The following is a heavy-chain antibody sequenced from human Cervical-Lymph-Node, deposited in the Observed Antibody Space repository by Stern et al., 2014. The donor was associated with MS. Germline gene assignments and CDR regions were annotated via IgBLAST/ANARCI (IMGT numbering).Heavy chain of an antibody. CDR3: AHSRGSSSWGYDYYYGMDV. CDR1: GFSLSTSGVG. D-gene: IGHD6-13*01. V-gene: IGHV2-5*02. J-gene: IGHJ6*02. CDR2: IYWDDDK. Sequence: QVTLKESCPTLVKPTQTLTLTCTFSGFSLSTSGVGVGWIRQPPGKALEWLAPIYWDDDKRYSPSLKSRLTITKDTSKNQVVLTMTNMDPVDTATYYCAHSRGSSSWGYDYYYGMDVWGQGTTVTVSS.